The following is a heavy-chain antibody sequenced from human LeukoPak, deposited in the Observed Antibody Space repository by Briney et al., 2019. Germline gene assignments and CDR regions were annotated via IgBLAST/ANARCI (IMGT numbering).Heavy chain of an antibody. V-gene: IGHV1-18*01. J-gene: IGHJ4*02. CDR2: ITTYNDNT. CDR3: ARGYDYGDYVGDFDY. Sequence: ASVKVSCKASGYTFTSYPISWVRQDPGQGLEWMGWITTYNDNTNYAQKLQGRVTMTTDTSTSTAYMDLRGLRSDDTAVYYCARGYDYGDYVGDFDYWGQGTLVTVSS. CDR1: GYTFTSYP. D-gene: IGHD4-17*01.